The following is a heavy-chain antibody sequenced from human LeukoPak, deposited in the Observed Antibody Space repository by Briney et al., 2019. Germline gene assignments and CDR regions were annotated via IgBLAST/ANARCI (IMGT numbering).Heavy chain of an antibody. Sequence: GGSLRLSCAASGFTFSSYGMHWVRQAPGKGLEWVAVIWYDGSNKYYADSVKGRFTISRDNSKNTLYLQMNSLRAEDTAVYYCAGDLITMVRGVIKKNYFDYWGQGTLVTVSS. CDR2: IWYDGSNK. CDR1: GFTFSSYG. J-gene: IGHJ4*02. V-gene: IGHV3-33*01. D-gene: IGHD3-10*01. CDR3: AGDLITMVRGVIKKNYFDY.